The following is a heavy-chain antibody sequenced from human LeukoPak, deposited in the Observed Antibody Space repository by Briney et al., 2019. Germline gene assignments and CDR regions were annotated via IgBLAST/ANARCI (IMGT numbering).Heavy chain of an antibody. D-gene: IGHD4/OR15-4a*01. Sequence: PGGSLRLSCTVSGFTVSSNSMGWVRQAPGKGLEWVSFIYSDNTHYSDSVKGRFTISRDNSKNTLYLQMNSLRAEDTAVCYCARRAGAYSHPYDYWGQGTLVTVSS. CDR3: ARRAGAYSHPYDY. J-gene: IGHJ4*02. V-gene: IGHV3-53*01. CDR1: GFTVSSNS. CDR2: IYSDNT.